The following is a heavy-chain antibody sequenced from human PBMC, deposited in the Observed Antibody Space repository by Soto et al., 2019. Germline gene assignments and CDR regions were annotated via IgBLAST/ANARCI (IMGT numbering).Heavy chain of an antibody. CDR1: GGTFSSYA. CDR3: ARVRGSGSYYNPPYYYYGMDV. J-gene: IGHJ6*02. V-gene: IGHV1-69*13. Sequence: LVKFSCKASGGTFSSYAISWVRQAPGQGLEWMGGIIPIFGTANYAQKFQGRVTITADESTSTAYMELSSLRSEDTAVYYCARVRGSGSYYNPPYYYYGMDVWGQGTTVTVSS. D-gene: IGHD3-10*01. CDR2: IIPIFGTA.